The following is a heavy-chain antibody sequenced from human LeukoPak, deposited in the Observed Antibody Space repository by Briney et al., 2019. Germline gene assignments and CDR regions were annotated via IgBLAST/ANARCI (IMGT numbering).Heavy chain of an antibody. Sequence: HPGGSLRLSCAASGFTFSTYAMTWVRQAPGKGLEWVSALYIGGNTYYADSVRGRFTISRDNSKNTLYLQMNSLRAEDTAIYYCTTAAGYNYGQYWGQGTLVTVSS. CDR3: TTAAGYNYGQY. V-gene: IGHV3-23*05. J-gene: IGHJ4*02. D-gene: IGHD5-18*01. CDR2: LYIGGNT. CDR1: GFTFSTYA.